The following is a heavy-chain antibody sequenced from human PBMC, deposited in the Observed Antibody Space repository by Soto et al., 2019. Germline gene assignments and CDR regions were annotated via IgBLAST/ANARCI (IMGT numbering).Heavy chain of an antibody. V-gene: IGHV3-9*01. CDR2: ISWNSGSI. CDR3: AKDIGYCSSTSCNGAAFDI. Sequence: GGSLRLSCAASGFTFDDYAMHWVRQAPGKGLEWVSGISWNSGSIGYADSVKGRFTISRDNAKNSLYLQMNSLRAADTALYYCAKDIGYCSSTSCNGAAFDIWGQGTMVTVSS. J-gene: IGHJ3*02. CDR1: GFTFDDYA. D-gene: IGHD2-2*03.